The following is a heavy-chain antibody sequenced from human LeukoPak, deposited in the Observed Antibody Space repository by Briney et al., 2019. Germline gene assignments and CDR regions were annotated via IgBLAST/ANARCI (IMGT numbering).Heavy chain of an antibody. J-gene: IGHJ4*02. V-gene: IGHV3-30*18. CDR2: ISYDGSNK. Sequence: GGSLRLSCAASGFTFSSYGMHWVRQAPGKGLEWVAVISYDGSNKYYADSVKGRFTISRDNSKNSLYLQMKSLRAEDTALYYCAKDAFSSSWYLDNWGQGILVTVSS. CDR1: GFTFSSYG. CDR3: AKDAFSSSWYLDN. D-gene: IGHD6-13*01.